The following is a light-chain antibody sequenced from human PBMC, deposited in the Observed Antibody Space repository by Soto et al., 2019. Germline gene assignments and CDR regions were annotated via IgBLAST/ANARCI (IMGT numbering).Light chain of an antibody. CDR3: TAWDDSLNGVV. J-gene: IGLJ2*01. CDR2: SND. Sequence: QSVLTQPPSASGTPGQRVTISCSGSSSNIGINTVNWYQQVPGTAPKLLIYSNDQRPSGVPDRFSGSKSGTSASLAISGLQSEDEAAYYCTAWDDSLNGVVFGGGTQLTVL. CDR1: SSNIGINT. V-gene: IGLV1-44*01.